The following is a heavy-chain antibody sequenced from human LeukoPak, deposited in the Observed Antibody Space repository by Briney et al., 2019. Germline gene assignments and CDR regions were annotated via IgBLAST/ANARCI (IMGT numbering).Heavy chain of an antibody. CDR2: IYHSGST. Sequence: PSETLSLTSAVSGGSISSSNWWSWVRQPPGKGLEWIGEIYHSGSTNYNPSLKSRVTISVDRSKNHFSLKLSSVTAADTAVYYCARWTTVTTDYFDYWGQGTLVTVSS. J-gene: IGHJ4*02. V-gene: IGHV4-4*02. CDR1: GGSISSSNW. D-gene: IGHD4-11*01. CDR3: ARWTTVTTDYFDY.